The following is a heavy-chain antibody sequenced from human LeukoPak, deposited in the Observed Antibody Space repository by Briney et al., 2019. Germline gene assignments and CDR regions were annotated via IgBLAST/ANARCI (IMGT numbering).Heavy chain of an antibody. J-gene: IGHJ6*02. D-gene: IGHD1-26*01. V-gene: IGHV4-34*01. CDR1: GVSFSGYY. CDR3: ARGLGRKGMDD. Sequence: SETLSLTCAVSGVSFSGYYWSWIRQPPGKGLEWVGEINHSGSTNYNPSLKSRVTISVDTSKNQFSLKLSSVTAADTAVYYCARGLGRKGMDDWGQGTTVTVSS. CDR2: INHSGST.